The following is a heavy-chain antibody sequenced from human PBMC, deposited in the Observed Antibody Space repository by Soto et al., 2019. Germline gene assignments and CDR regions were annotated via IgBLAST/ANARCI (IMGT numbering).Heavy chain of an antibody. CDR2: ITTSVVNT. CDR3: AGRYCTNGVCYSDYCYYIDV. Sequence: EVQLLESGGGLVQPGGSLRLSCAASGFTFSTYDMSWVRQAPGKGLEWVSSITTSVVNTYYAVSVQGRFNISSDNSKNSLYLQMHSLRSEDTAVYYCAGRYCTNGVCYSDYCYYIDVWGKGTTVTVSS. D-gene: IGHD2-8*01. J-gene: IGHJ6*03. CDR1: GFTFSTYD. V-gene: IGHV3-23*01.